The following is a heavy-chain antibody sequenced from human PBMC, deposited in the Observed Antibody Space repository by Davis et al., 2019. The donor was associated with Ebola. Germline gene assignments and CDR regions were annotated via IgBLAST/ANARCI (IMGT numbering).Heavy chain of an antibody. CDR2: IYHSGST. CDR3: ARANGEQWLDRPFDY. CDR1: GGSISSGDYY. V-gene: IGHV4-30-4*01. D-gene: IGHD6-19*01. J-gene: IGHJ4*02. Sequence: MPSETLSLTCTVSGGSISSGDYYWSWARQPPGKGLEWIGYIYHSGSTYYNPSLKSRLTISVDTSKNQFSLKLNSVTAADTAVYYCARANGEQWLDRPFDYWGQGTLVTVSS.